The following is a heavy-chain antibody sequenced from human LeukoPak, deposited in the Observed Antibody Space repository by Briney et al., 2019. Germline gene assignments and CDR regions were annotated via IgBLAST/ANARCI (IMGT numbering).Heavy chain of an antibody. CDR2: MFDSVGT. V-gene: IGHV4-59*11. Sequence: SETLPLTCTVSGGSFSSHHWSWIRQSPGRGLEWIGYMFDSVGTKDNPSLKSRISLSADTSKNQFSLRLRSVTAADTAVHYCATIKRGNIFGYFDFWGQGILVTVAS. J-gene: IGHJ4*02. D-gene: IGHD5-18*01. CDR3: ATIKRGNIFGYFDF. CDR1: GGSFSSHH.